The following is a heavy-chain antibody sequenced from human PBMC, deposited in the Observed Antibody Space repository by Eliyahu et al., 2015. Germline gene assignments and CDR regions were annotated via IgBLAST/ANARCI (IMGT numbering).Heavy chain of an antibody. D-gene: IGHD6-19*01. Sequence: EVQLVESGGGLVQPGRSLRLSXXASGFXIXXYAMXXVRQVPGRGLEWVSGISWNSGNIAYADSVKGRFTISRDNAKNSLYLQMNSLRTEDTALYYCTKDFNSGSLRDNWFDPWGQGTLVTVSS. CDR3: TKDFNSGSLRDNWFDP. J-gene: IGHJ5*02. V-gene: IGHV3-9*01. CDR2: ISWNSGNI. CDR1: GFXIXXYA.